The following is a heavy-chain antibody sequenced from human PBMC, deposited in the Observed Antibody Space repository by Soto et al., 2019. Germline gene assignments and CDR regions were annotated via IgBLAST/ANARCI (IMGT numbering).Heavy chain of an antibody. V-gene: IGHV1-69*11. Sequence: QVHLVQSGTEVKKPGSSVKVSCKASGGTFSSSGFSWVRQATGQGLEWMGMIVPSLDTTNYAQKFQARVTITADEVTSTAYMELRSLRSEDTAVYYCARWRQPRYTADPYAVDVWGQGTRVIVSS. J-gene: IGHJ6*02. CDR1: GGTFSSSG. CDR3: ARWRQPRYTADPYAVDV. D-gene: IGHD3-16*02. CDR2: IVPSLDTT.